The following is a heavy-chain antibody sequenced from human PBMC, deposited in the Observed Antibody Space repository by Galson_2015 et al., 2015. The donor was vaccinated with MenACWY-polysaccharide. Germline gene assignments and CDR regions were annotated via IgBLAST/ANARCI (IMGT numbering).Heavy chain of an antibody. D-gene: IGHD2-15*01. CDR3: AREGSRIVFHAFDT. CDR1: GLRFSGSG. Sequence: SLRLSCAASGLRFSGSGMHWVRQAPGKGLEWVAVIQYDGSKIVYADSVKGRFTVSRDNSKNTLYLEMNSLRAEDTAVYYCAREGSRIVFHAFDTWGQGTMVTVSS. V-gene: IGHV3-33*05. J-gene: IGHJ3*02. CDR2: IQYDGSKI.